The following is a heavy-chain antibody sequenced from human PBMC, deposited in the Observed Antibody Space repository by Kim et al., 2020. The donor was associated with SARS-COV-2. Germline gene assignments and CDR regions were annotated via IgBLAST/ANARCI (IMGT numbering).Heavy chain of an antibody. D-gene: IGHD1-26*01. CDR1: GFTFGNYS. J-gene: IGHJ4*02. Sequence: GGSLRLSCAVSGFTFGNYSMNWIRQAPGKGLEWVSSISGSSSCIYYADSVKGRFTISRDNAKNTLYLQMNSLRAEDTAVYYCARAREIWGQGTPVTVSS. CDR2: ISGSSSCI. V-gene: IGHV3-21*01. CDR3: ARAREI.